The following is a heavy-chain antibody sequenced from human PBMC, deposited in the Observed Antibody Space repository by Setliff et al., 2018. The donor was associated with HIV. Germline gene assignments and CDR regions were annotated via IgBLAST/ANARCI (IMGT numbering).Heavy chain of an antibody. CDR3: ARDGPISSGWVVYYYYMDV. V-gene: IGHV3-23*01. J-gene: IGHJ6*03. Sequence: GGSLRLSCAASGFTFSIYAMSWVRQAPGKGLEWVSVIRGSGGGTSYADSVKGRFTISRDNSKKTLYLQMNSLRAEDTAVYYCARDGPISSGWVVYYYYMDVWGKGTTVTVSS. D-gene: IGHD6-19*01. CDR1: GFTFSIYA. CDR2: IRGSGGGT.